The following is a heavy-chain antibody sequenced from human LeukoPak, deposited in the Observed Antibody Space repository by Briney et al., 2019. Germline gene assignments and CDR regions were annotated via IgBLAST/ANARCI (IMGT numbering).Heavy chain of an antibody. D-gene: IGHD5-18*01. CDR2: IIPIFGTA. CDR3: ATSPGGYSYGPKSVDY. Sequence: SVKVSCKASGYTFTSYGISWVRQAPGQGLEWMGGIIPIFGTANYAQKFQGRVTITADESTSTAYMELSSLRSEDTAVYYCATSPGGYSYGPKSVDYWGQGTLVTVSS. V-gene: IGHV1-69*13. CDR1: GYTFTSYG. J-gene: IGHJ4*02.